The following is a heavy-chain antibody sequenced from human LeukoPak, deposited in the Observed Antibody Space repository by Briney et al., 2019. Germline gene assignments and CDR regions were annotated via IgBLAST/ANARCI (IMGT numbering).Heavy chain of an antibody. D-gene: IGHD5-12*01. Sequence: ASVKVSCKASGYTFTSYGISWVRQAPGQGLERMGWISAYNGNTNYAQKLQGRVTMTTDTSTSTAYMELRSLRSDDTAVYYCARDSNPWLSAVAFDLWGRGTLVTVSS. CDR1: GYTFTSYG. V-gene: IGHV1-18*01. J-gene: IGHJ2*01. CDR2: ISAYNGNT. CDR3: ARDSNPWLSAVAFDL.